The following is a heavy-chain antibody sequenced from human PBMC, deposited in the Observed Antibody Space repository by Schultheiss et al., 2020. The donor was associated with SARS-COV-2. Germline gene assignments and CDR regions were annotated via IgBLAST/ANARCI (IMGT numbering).Heavy chain of an antibody. CDR1: GFSLSTSGMC. J-gene: IGHJ6*02. CDR2: IDWDDDK. CDR3: ARIPDFWSGPLGGYYYGMDV. Sequence: SGPTLVKPTQTLTLTCTFSGFSLSTSGMCVSWIRQPPGKALEWLALIDWDDDKYYSTSLKTRLTISKDTSKNQVVLTMTNMDPVDTATYYCARIPDFWSGPLGGYYYGMDVWGQGTTVTVSS. D-gene: IGHD3-3*01. V-gene: IGHV2-70*01.